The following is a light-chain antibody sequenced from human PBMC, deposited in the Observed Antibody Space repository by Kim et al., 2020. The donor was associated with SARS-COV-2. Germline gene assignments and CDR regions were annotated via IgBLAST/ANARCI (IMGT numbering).Light chain of an antibody. CDR1: QGISNY. Sequence: ASVGDTGTITCRASQGISNYLAWYQQKPGEVPKLLIYLASVLQSGVPSRFSGSGSGTDFTLTISSLQPEDVATYYCQKYKSAPFTFGPGTKVDIK. J-gene: IGKJ3*01. CDR2: LAS. CDR3: QKYKSAPFT. V-gene: IGKV1-27*01.